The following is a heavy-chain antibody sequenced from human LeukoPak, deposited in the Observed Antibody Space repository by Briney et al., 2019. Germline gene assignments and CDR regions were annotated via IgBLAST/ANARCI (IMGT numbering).Heavy chain of an antibody. CDR1: GGSISSSSYY. Sequence: SETLSLTCTVSGGSISSSSYYWGWIRQPPGKGLEWIGSIYYSGSTYYNPSLKSRVTISVDTSKNQFSLKLSSVTAADTAVYYCASSRSSWLTTTYLYYYYMDVWGKGTTVTVSS. D-gene: IGHD6-13*01. V-gene: IGHV4-39*07. CDR2: IYYSGST. CDR3: ASSRSSWLTTTYLYYYYMDV. J-gene: IGHJ6*03.